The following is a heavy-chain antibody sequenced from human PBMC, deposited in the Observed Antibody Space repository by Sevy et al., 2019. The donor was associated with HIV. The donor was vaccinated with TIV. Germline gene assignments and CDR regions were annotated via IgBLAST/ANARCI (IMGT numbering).Heavy chain of an antibody. J-gene: IGHJ5*02. D-gene: IGHD2-15*01. CDR2: IDPSDSYT. CDR3: ARHYGGGLGYCSGGSCYGSNWFDP. CDR1: GYSFTSYW. V-gene: IGHV5-10-1*01. Sequence: GESLKISCKGSGYSFTSYWISWVRQMPGKGLEWMGRIDPSDSYTNYSPSFQGHVTISADKSISTAYLQWSSLKASDTAIYYCARHYGGGLGYCSGGSCYGSNWFDPWGQGTLVTVSS.